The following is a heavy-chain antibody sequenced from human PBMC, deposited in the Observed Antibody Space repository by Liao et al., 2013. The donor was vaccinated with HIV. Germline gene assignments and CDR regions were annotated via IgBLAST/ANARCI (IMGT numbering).Heavy chain of an antibody. D-gene: IGHD3-10*01. CDR3: ARGITMLRGVVGRPYDY. J-gene: IGHJ4*02. Sequence: QVQLQESGPGLVRPSQTLSLTCTVSGVSIDSGDFYWGWIRQTPGKGLDWIGEVIHSGNTNYNPSLKSRVTISVDASKNQFSLKLSSLTAADTAVYYCARGITMLRGVVGRPYDYWGQGTLVTVSS. V-gene: IGHV4-30-4*08. CDR1: GVSIDSGDFY. CDR2: VIHSGNT.